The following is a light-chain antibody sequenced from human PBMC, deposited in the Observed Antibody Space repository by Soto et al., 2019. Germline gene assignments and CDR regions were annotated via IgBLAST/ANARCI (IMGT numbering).Light chain of an antibody. J-gene: IGKJ1*01. V-gene: IGKV1-5*03. CDR1: QSVSSW. Sequence: DIQMTQSPSILSASVGARVPITCRASQSVSSWLAWYQQKPGKAPKILIYKASTLKSGVPSRFSGSGSGTEFTLTISSLQPDDFATYYCQQYNSYWTFGQGTKVDIK. CDR3: QQYNSYWT. CDR2: KAS.